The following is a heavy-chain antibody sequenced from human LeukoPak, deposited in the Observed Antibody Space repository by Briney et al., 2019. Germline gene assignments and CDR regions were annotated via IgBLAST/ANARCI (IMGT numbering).Heavy chain of an antibody. CDR3: ARDWKDIVVVVAARPPTGWFDP. CDR2: INHSGST. V-gene: IGHV4-34*01. J-gene: IGHJ5*02. D-gene: IGHD2-15*01. Sequence: PGGSLRLSCAASGFTFSSYGLTWVRQTPGKGLEWIGEINHSGSTNYNPSLKSRVTMSVDTSKNQFSLKLSSVTAADTAVYYCARDWKDIVVVVAARPPTGWFDPWGQGTLVTVSS. CDR1: GFTFSSYG.